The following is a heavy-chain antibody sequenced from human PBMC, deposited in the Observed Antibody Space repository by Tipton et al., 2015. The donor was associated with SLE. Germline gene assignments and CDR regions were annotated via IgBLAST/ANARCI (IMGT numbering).Heavy chain of an antibody. V-gene: IGHV4-59*12. CDR2: VYYSGST. Sequence: TLSLTCTVSGGSLSSYFWNWIRQPPGKGLEWIGYVYYSGSTSYNPSLKSRVTISADTSKNQFSLRLISMTAADTAVYFCARGTHFYGFYDSWGQGTLVTVSP. D-gene: IGHD3-3*02. J-gene: IGHJ4*02. CDR3: ARGTHFYGFYDS. CDR1: GGSLSSYF.